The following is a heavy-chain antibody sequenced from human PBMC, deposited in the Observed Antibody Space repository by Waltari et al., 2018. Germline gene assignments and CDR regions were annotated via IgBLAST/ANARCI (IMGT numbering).Heavy chain of an antibody. CDR2: TYSGGNT. D-gene: IGHD6-6*01. CDR3: ARDSPPPGLVLRSDPLTPYGMDV. J-gene: IGHJ6*02. CDR1: GFIVSTSY. V-gene: IGHV3-53*01. Sequence: EVQLVESGGGLIQPGESLRLSCAASGFIVSTSYMTWVRQTPGKGLECVSVTYSGGNTYYAGSVKGRFTVSRDNSKNTLYLQMNRLRDEDTAVYYCARDSPPPGLVLRSDPLTPYGMDVWGQGTTVTVSS.